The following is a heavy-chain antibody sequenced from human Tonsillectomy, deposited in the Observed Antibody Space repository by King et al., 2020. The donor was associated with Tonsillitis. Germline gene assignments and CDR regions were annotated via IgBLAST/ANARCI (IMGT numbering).Heavy chain of an antibody. CDR3: AGGEYDVCSGYLVYGMDV. V-gene: IGHV4-34*01. CDR2: INHSGST. J-gene: IGHJ6*02. D-gene: IGHD3-3*01. CDR1: GGSFSAYY. Sequence: VQLQQWGAGLLKPSETLSLTCAVYGGSFSAYYWNWIRQPPGKGLEWIGEINHSGSTNYNPSLKSRVTISVDTSKSQFSLKLSSVTAADTAVYFCAGGEYDVCSGYLVYGMDVWGQGTTVTVSS.